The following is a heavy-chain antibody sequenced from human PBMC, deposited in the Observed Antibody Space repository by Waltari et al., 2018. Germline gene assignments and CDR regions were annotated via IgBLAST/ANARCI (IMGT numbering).Heavy chain of an antibody. CDR1: GGSISSYY. V-gene: IGHV4-4*07. CDR3: ARVAVGGSSWYGDYYYYYMDV. Sequence: QVQLQESGPGLVKPSETLSLTCTVSGGSISSYYWSWIRQPAGKGLEWIGRIYTSGGTNYNPARKSRVTMSVDTSKNQFSLKRSSVTAADTAVYYCARVAVGGSSWYGDYYYYYMDVWGKGTTVTVSS. CDR2: IYTSGGT. D-gene: IGHD6-13*01. J-gene: IGHJ6*03.